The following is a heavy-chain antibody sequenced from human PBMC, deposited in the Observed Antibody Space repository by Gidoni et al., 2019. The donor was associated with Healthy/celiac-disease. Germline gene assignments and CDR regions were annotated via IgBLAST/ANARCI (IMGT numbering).Heavy chain of an antibody. Sequence: QLQLQESGPGLVEPSETLSLTCTVSGGSISSSSYYWGWIRQPPGKGLEWIGSSYYSGGTYYNTSLKSRVTISVDTSKNQFSLKLSSVTAADTDVYYCAREVGQLVFVIWGQGTLVTVSS. J-gene: IGHJ4*02. V-gene: IGHV4-39*02. CDR3: AREVGQLVFVI. CDR2: SYYSGGT. D-gene: IGHD6-13*01. CDR1: GGSISSSSYY.